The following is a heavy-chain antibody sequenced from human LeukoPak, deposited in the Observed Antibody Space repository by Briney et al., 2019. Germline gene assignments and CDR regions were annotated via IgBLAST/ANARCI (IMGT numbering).Heavy chain of an antibody. CDR2: IYYSGST. J-gene: IGHJ6*02. V-gene: IGHV4-59*01. D-gene: IGHD1-1*01. CDR1: GGSISSYY. Sequence: PSETLSLTCIISGGSISSYYWNWIRQPPGKGLEWIGNIYYSGSTNYNPSLKNRVTISVDRAKNQFSLKLSSVTAADTATYYCSRVGHCLNPSGPPGRRGCEYNGMDVWGQGTTVTVAS. CDR3: SRVGHCLNPSGPPGRRGCEYNGMDV.